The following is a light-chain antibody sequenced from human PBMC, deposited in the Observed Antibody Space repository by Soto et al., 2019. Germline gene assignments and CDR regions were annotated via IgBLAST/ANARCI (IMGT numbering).Light chain of an antibody. J-gene: IGLJ3*02. CDR1: SSNIGAGYE. Sequence: QSVLTQPPSVSGAPGQRVTISCTGSSSNIGAGYEVHWYQQIPGTAPKLLIYGNNNRPSGVPDRISGSKSGTSVSLAITGLRAEDEADDYCLSYDSSLGVVFGGGTKLTVL. V-gene: IGLV1-40*01. CDR2: GNN. CDR3: LSYDSSLGVV.